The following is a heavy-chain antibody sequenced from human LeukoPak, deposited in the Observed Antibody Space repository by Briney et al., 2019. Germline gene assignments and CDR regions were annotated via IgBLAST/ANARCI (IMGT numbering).Heavy chain of an antibody. V-gene: IGHV3-48*04. CDR3: ARKYYDILTGYSNYYYGMDV. Sequence: GGSLRLSCAASGFIFSSYTMNWVRQAPGKGLEWVAYISATGNTVYYADSVKGRFTISRDNAKNSLYLEMNSLRAEDTAVYYCARKYYDILTGYSNYYYGMDVWGQGTTVTVSS. D-gene: IGHD3-9*01. CDR1: GFIFSSYT. J-gene: IGHJ6*02. CDR2: ISATGNTV.